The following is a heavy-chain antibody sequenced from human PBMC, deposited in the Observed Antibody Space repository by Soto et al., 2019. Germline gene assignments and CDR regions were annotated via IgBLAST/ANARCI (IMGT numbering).Heavy chain of an antibody. CDR2: IYHSGST. CDR3: ARAPGGAAAGTGGLDY. D-gene: IGHD6-13*01. J-gene: IGHJ4*02. V-gene: IGHV4-30-2*01. CDR1: GGSISSGGYS. Sequence: SETLSLTCAVSGGSISSGGYSWSWIRQPPGKGLEWIGYIYHSGSTYYNPSLKSRVTISVDRSKNQFSLKLSSVTAADTAVYYCARAPGGAAAGTGGLDYWGQGTLVTVSS.